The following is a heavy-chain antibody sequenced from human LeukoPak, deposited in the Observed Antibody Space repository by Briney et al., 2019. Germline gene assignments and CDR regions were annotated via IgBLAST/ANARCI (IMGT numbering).Heavy chain of an antibody. J-gene: IGHJ6*02. CDR3: ARERYNWNDALYYYYGMDV. Sequence: GGSLRLSCAASGFTFSDYYMSWIRQAPGKGLEWVSYISSSSYTNYADSVKGRFTISRDNAKNSLYLQMNSLRAEDTAVYYCARERYNWNDALYYYYGMDVWGQGTTVTVSS. V-gene: IGHV3-11*05. D-gene: IGHD1-1*01. CDR2: ISSSSYT. CDR1: GFTFSDYY.